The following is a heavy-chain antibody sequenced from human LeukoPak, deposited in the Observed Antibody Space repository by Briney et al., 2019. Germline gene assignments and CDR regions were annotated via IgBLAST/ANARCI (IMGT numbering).Heavy chain of an antibody. J-gene: IGHJ6*03. Sequence: SETLSLTCAVYGGSFSGYYWSWIRQPPGKGLEWIGEINHSGSTNYNPSLKSRVTISVDTSKNQFSLKLSSVTAADTAVYYCARVVPIVVVVAATYNNYYYYMDVWGKGTTVTVSS. CDR3: ARVVPIVVVVAATYNNYYYYMDV. CDR2: INHSGST. D-gene: IGHD2-15*01. CDR1: GGSFSGYY. V-gene: IGHV4-34*01.